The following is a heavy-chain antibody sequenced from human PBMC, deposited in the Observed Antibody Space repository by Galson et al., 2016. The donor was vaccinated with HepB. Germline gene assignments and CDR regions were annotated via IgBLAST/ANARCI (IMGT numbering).Heavy chain of an antibody. CDR2: LYYSGST. D-gene: IGHD3-3*01. CDR1: GASISSYY. J-gene: IGHJ4*02. Sequence: SETLSLTCTVSGASISSYYWSWIRQPPGKGLEWIGYLYYSGSTNYNPSLRSRVTISVDTSKNQFSLRLSPVTAADTAVYYCARATRGVQTRNYFDYWGQGTLVTVSS. CDR3: ARATRGVQTRNYFDY. V-gene: IGHV4-59*01.